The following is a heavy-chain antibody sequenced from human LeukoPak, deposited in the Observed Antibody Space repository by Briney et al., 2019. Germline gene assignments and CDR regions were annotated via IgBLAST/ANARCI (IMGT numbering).Heavy chain of an antibody. V-gene: IGHV4-34*01. CDR3: ARHKVVPAATDY. J-gene: IGHJ4*02. D-gene: IGHD2-2*01. CDR1: GGYFSGYY. CDR2: INHSGST. Sequence: SETLSLTCAVYGGYFSGYYWSWSRQPPGKGLEWIGEINHSGSTNYNPSLKSRVTISVDTSKNQFSLKLSSVTAADTAVYYCARHKVVPAATDYWGQGTLVTVSS.